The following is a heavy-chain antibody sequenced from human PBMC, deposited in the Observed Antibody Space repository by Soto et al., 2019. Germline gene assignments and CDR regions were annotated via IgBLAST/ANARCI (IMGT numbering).Heavy chain of an antibody. J-gene: IGHJ4*02. Sequence: QVQLVESGGGVVQPGGSLRLSCAASGFTFSSYGMHWVRQAPGKGLEWVAVIWYDGSNKYYADSVKGRFTISRDNSKNTLYLQMNSLRAEDTAVYYCAREGYPTLWDYWGQGTLVTVSS. CDR2: IWYDGSNK. CDR1: GFTFSSYG. CDR3: AREGYPTLWDY. V-gene: IGHV3-33*01. D-gene: IGHD5-12*01.